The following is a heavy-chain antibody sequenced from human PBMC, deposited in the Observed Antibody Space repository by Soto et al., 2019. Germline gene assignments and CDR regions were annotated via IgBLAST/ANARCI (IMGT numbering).Heavy chain of an antibody. CDR2: IWYDGSNK. D-gene: IGHD3-3*01. CDR3: TTDLGFLEWLMGDY. CDR1: GFTFSSYG. V-gene: IGHV3-33*01. J-gene: IGHJ4*02. Sequence: GGSLRLSCAASGFTFSSYGMHWVRQAPGKGLEWVAVIWYDGSNKYYADSVKGRFTISRDNSKNTLYLQMNSLRAEDTAVYYCTTDLGFLEWLMGDYWGQGTLVTVSS.